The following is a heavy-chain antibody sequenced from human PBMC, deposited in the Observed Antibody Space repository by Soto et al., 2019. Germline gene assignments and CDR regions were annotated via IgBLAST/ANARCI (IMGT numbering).Heavy chain of an antibody. CDR1: GYTFTSYG. V-gene: IGHV1-18*01. CDR3: ARDAFPSNIVVVPAADY. J-gene: IGHJ4*02. D-gene: IGHD2-2*01. Sequence: ASVKVSCKASGYTFTSYGISWVRQAPGQGLEWMGWISAYNGNTNYARKLQGRVTMTTDTSTSTAYMELRSLRSDDTAVYYCARDAFPSNIVVVPAADYWGQGTLVTVSS. CDR2: ISAYNGNT.